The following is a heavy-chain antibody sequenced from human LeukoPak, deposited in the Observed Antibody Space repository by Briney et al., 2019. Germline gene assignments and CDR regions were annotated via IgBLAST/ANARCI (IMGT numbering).Heavy chain of an antibody. D-gene: IGHD4/OR15-4a*01. Sequence: ASLKVSSKASGYTFTGYYMHSVPQTPEQRLEWMGWINPNMGGTNYAQKFQGRVTMNRDTSISTAYMELSRLRSDDTAVYYCARDSLTIINWFDPWGQGTLVSVSS. CDR2: INPNMGGT. CDR1: GYTFTGYY. J-gene: IGHJ5*02. CDR3: ARDSLTIINWFDP. V-gene: IGHV1-2*02.